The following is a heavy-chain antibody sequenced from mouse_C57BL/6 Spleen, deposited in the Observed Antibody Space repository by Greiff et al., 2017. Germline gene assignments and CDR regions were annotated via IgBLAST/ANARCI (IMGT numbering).Heavy chain of an antibody. CDR1: GFTFSSYA. Sequence: EVQLVESGGGLVKPGGSLKLSCAASGFTFSSYAMSWVRQTPEKRLEWVATISDGGSYTYYPDNVKGRFTISRDNAKNNLYLQMSHLKSEDTAMDYCARDLRPYWYFDVWGTGTTVTVSS. V-gene: IGHV5-4*01. CDR3: ARDLRPYWYFDV. CDR2: ISDGGSYT. J-gene: IGHJ1*03. D-gene: IGHD1-2*01.